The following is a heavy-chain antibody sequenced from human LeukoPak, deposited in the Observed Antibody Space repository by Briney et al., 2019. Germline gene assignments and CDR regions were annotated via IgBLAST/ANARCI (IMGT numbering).Heavy chain of an antibody. Sequence: GGSLRLSCAASGFTFSSYSMNWVRQAPGKGLEWVSYIGTRSNPIYYADSVKGRFTISRDDAKNSLYLQMNSLRDEDTAVYFCAREARGSGRDFDYWGQGILVTVSS. J-gene: IGHJ4*02. D-gene: IGHD1-26*01. CDR2: IGTRSNPI. V-gene: IGHV3-48*02. CDR1: GFTFSSYS. CDR3: AREARGSGRDFDY.